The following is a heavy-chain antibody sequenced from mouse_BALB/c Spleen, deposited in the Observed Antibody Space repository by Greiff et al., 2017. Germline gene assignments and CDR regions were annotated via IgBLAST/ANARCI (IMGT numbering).Heavy chain of an antibody. CDR1: GFTFSSYA. CDR3: ARDYYGSSPYAMDY. J-gene: IGHJ4*01. D-gene: IGHD1-1*01. Sequence: EVKVVESGGGLVKPGGSLKLSCAASGFTFSSYAMSWVRQTPEKRLEWVASISSGGSTYYPDSGKGRFTISRDNARNILYLQMSSLRSEDTAMYYCARDYYGSSPYAMDYWGQGTSVTVSS. CDR2: ISSGGST. V-gene: IGHV5-6-5*01.